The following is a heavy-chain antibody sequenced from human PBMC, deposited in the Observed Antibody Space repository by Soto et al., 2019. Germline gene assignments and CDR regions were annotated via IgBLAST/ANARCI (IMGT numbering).Heavy chain of an antibody. CDR2: ISGSGGST. CDR3: AKVIRIAVAGTGWFDP. CDR1: GFTFSSYA. V-gene: IGHV3-23*01. J-gene: IGHJ5*02. D-gene: IGHD6-19*01. Sequence: GGSLRLSCAASGFTFSSYAMSWVRQAPGKGLEWVSAISGSGGSTYYADSVKGRFTISRDNSKNTLYLQMNSLRAEDTAVYYCAKVIRIAVAGTGWFDPWGQGTLVTVSS.